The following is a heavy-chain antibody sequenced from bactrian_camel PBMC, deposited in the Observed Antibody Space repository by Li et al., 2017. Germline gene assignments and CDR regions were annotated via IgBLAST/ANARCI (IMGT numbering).Heavy chain of an antibody. CDR2: IRRSGGET. D-gene: IGHD7*01. Sequence: VQLVESGGDSVQPGGSLRLTCVVSGHSRGSNCVGWFRLPPGRAPAEREGIAAIRRSGGETWYAGSVKGRFTISRDNAKNTLYLQMNSLKTEDTAVYYCAADFYNLQLARSYNYWGQGTQVTVS. J-gene: IGHJ4*01. CDR3: AADFYNLQLARSYNY. V-gene: IGHV3S47*01. CDR1: GHSRGSNC.